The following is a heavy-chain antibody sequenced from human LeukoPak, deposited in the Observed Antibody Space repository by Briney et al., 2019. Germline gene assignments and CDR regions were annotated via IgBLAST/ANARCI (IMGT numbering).Heavy chain of an antibody. CDR2: IYYSGST. D-gene: IGHD3-10*01. V-gene: IGHV4-59*01. CDR1: GGSISSYY. Sequence: KPSETLSLTCTVSGGSISSYYWSWIRQPPGKGLEWIGYIYYSGSTNYNPSLKSRVTISVDTSKNHFSLKLTSVTAADTAVYYCARVREEARGDNWFDPWGQGTLVTVSS. CDR3: ARVREEARGDNWFDP. J-gene: IGHJ5*02.